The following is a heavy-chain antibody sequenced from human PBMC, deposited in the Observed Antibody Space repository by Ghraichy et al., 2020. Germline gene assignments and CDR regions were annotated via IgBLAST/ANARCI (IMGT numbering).Heavy chain of an antibody. D-gene: IGHD6-19*01. J-gene: IGHJ5*02. CDR1: GGSISSSSYY. Sequence: GSLSLTCTVSGGSISSSSYYWGWIRQPPGKGLEWIGSIYYSGSTYYNPSLKSRVTISVDTSKNQFSLKLSSVTAADTAVYYCARHVFRGYSSPGGWFDPWGQGTLVTVSS. CDR2: IYYSGST. CDR3: ARHVFRGYSSPGGWFDP. V-gene: IGHV4-39*01.